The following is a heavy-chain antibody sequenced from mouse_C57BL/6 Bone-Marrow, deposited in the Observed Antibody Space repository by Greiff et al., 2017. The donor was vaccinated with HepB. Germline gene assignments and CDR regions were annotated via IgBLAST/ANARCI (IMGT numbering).Heavy chain of an antibody. D-gene: IGHD3-3*01. Sequence: VKLVESGPGLVQPSQSLSITCTVSGFSLTSYGVHWVRQSPGKGLEWLGVIWSGGSTDYNAAFISRLSISKDNSKSQVFFKMNSLQADDTDIYYCARPFRDYYAMDYWGQGTSVTVSS. CDR3: ARPFRDYYAMDY. CDR1: GFSLTSYG. CDR2: IWSGGST. V-gene: IGHV2-2*01. J-gene: IGHJ4*01.